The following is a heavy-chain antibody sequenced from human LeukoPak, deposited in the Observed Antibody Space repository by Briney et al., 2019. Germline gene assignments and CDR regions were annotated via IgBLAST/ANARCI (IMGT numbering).Heavy chain of an antibody. CDR3: ARVPSLWFGDKHYSALYSCYMDV. CDR2: INHSGTT. D-gene: IGHD3-10*01. V-gene: IGHV4-34*01. CDR1: GGSLSGSY. J-gene: IGHJ6*03. Sequence: SETLSLTCAVYGGSLSGSYWSGVRQPPGKGLEWSGEINHSGTTNYIPSLKSRVTISVDTPKNHFSLRLSSVTAADTAVYYCARVPSLWFGDKHYSALYSCYMDVWGKGTTVTVSS.